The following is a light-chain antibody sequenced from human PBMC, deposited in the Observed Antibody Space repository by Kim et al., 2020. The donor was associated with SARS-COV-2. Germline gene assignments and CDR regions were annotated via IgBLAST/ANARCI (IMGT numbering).Light chain of an antibody. CDR3: QHYHQWPPWT. Sequence: LMTQSPATLSVSLGNRATLSCRASQSIDRDLAWYQQKPGQPPRLLIYDSSTRAPGVPDRFSGSGSGTDFSLTINSLQSEDLAVYYCQHYHQWPPWTFDRGTKLEIK. J-gene: IGKJ1*01. CDR1: QSIDRD. V-gene: IGKV3-15*01. CDR2: DSS.